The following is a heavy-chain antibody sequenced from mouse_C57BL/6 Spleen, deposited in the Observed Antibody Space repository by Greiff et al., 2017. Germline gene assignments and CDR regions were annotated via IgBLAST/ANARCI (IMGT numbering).Heavy chain of an antibody. J-gene: IGHJ2*01. Sequence: VQLQQSGPELVKPGASVKISCKASGYTFTDYYMNWVKQSHGKSLEWIGDINPNNGGTSYNQKFKGKATLTVDKSSSTAYMELRSLTSEDSAVYYCARSYDGNYGDYWGQGTTLTVSS. CDR1: GYTFTDYY. CDR3: ARSYDGNYGDY. CDR2: INPNNGGT. D-gene: IGHD2-3*01. V-gene: IGHV1-26*01.